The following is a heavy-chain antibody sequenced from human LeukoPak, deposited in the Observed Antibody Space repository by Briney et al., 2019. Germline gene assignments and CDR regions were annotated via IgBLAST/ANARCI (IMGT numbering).Heavy chain of an antibody. J-gene: IGHJ4*02. CDR1: GFTFRSSA. Sequence: GGSLRLSCAASGFTFRSSAMSWVRQAPGKGLEWVSAISGSGGSTYSADSVKGRFTISRDNSKNTLYLQMNSLRAEDTAVYYCARESEWGYFDYWGQGTLVTVSS. D-gene: IGHD1-14*01. CDR2: ISGSGGST. CDR3: ARESEWGYFDY. V-gene: IGHV3-23*01.